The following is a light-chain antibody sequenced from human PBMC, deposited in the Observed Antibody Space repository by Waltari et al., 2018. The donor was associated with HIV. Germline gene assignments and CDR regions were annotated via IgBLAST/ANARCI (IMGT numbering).Light chain of an antibody. CDR2: DNN. V-gene: IGLV1-44*01. Sequence: QSVLTQPPSASGTPGQRVTISCSGSSSNLGGNTINWYQQLPGTAPKLLIFDNNPWPSGVRDRFSGSKVGSSASLAIGGLQSEDEDDYFCAAWDDSLNGWVFGGGTKLTVL. CDR3: AAWDDSLNGWV. J-gene: IGLJ3*02. CDR1: SSNLGGNT.